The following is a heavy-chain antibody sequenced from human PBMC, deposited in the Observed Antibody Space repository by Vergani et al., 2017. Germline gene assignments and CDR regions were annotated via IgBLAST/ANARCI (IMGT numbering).Heavy chain of an antibody. CDR3: AKDMGSITMVRGVTDY. Sequence: QVQLVESGGGVVQPGGSLRLSCAASGFTFSSYVMHFVRQAPGKGLEWVAFIRYDGSNKYYGDSVKGRFTISRDNSKNTLYLQMNSLRGEDTAVYYCAKDMGSITMVRGVTDYWGQGTLVTVSS. D-gene: IGHD3-10*01. CDR2: IRYDGSNK. J-gene: IGHJ4*02. V-gene: IGHV3-30*02. CDR1: GFTFSSYV.